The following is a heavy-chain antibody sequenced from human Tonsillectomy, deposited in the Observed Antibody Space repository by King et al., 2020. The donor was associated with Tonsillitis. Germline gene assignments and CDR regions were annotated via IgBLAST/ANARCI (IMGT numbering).Heavy chain of an antibody. D-gene: IGHD5-18*01. CDR2: IYYSGST. CDR1: GGSISSYY. Sequence: QLQESGPGLVKPSETLSLTCTVSGGSISSYYWSWLRPPPGKGLEWIGYIYYSGSTNYNPSLKSRVTISVDTSKNQFSLKLSSVTAADTAVYYCASSDTAMDAFDSWGQGTMVTVS. J-gene: IGHJ3*02. V-gene: IGHV4-59*01. CDR3: ASSDTAMDAFDS.